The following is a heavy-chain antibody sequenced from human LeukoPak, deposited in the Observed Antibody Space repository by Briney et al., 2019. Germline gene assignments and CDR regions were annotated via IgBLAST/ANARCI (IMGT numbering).Heavy chain of an antibody. CDR2: ISSSATTI. Sequence: GGSLRLSCAASGFTFSSYALNWVRQAPGKGLEWVCYISSSATTIYYADSVKGRFTISRDSSKNSLYLQMNSLRAEDTAVYYCARGIPLDCWGQGTLVTVSS. V-gene: IGHV3-48*03. J-gene: IGHJ4*02. CDR1: GFTFSSYA. CDR3: ARGIPLDC.